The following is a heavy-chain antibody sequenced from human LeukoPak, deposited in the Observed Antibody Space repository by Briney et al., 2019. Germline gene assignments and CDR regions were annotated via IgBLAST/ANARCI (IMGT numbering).Heavy chain of an antibody. V-gene: IGHV3-21*04. Sequence: GGSLRLSCEASGFTFSTYNMNWVRQAPGKRLEWVSSITSTSSYVFYADSVKGRFTISRDNAMNSLYLQMNTLRPEDTALYYCAKGTQRGNSGWGYFFDQWGQGTLVTVSS. CDR1: GFTFSTYN. CDR2: ITSTSSYV. J-gene: IGHJ4*02. D-gene: IGHD6-19*01. CDR3: AKGTQRGNSGWGYFFDQ.